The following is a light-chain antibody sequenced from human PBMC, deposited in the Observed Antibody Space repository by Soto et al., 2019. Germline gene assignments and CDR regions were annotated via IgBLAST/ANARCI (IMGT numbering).Light chain of an antibody. CDR1: QSVSSR. CDR3: QQYGSSGT. CDR2: DVS. J-gene: IGKJ1*01. V-gene: IGKV3-20*01. Sequence: PGKRATLSFRASQSVSSRLAWYQQKPGQAPRLLIYDVSNRATGTPARFSGSGSGTDFTLTISRLEPEDFAVYYCQQYGSSGTFGQGTKVDIK.